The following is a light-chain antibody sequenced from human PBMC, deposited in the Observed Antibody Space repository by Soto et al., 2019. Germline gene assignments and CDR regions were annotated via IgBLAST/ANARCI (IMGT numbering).Light chain of an antibody. CDR1: QNINTT. CDR3: QQYNKWPPSWT. Sequence: EILMTQSPATLSVSPGDRATLSCRASQNINTTLAWYQQKPGQAPKILIYGASARATGIPARFSGSGSGTEFTLTISSLQSEDFALYHCQQYNKWPPSWTFGQGDQGGYQ. CDR2: GAS. J-gene: IGKJ1*01. V-gene: IGKV3-15*01.